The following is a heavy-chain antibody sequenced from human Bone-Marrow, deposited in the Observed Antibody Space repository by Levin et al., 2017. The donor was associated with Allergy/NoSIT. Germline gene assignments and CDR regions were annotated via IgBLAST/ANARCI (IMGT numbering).Heavy chain of an antibody. D-gene: IGHD6-13*01. CDR1: GFTFSSYG. CDR3: ARDGASSSWYVLDAFDI. J-gene: IGHJ3*02. CDR2: IWYDGSNK. Sequence: GGSLRLSCAASGFTFSSYGMHWVRQAPGKGLEWVAVIWYDGSNKYYADSVKGRFTISRDNSKNTLYLQMNSLRAEDTAVYYCARDGASSSWYVLDAFDIWGQGTMVTVSS. V-gene: IGHV3-33*01.